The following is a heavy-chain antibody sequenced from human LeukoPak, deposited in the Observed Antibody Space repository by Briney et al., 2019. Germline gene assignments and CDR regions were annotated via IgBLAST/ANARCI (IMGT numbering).Heavy chain of an antibody. CDR1: GFTFSTYS. V-gene: IGHV3-21*01. CDR3: ASLMTTVTIRDY. CDR2: ISSSSTYV. Sequence: PGGSLRLSCAASGFTFSTYSMNWVRQAPGKGLEWVSSISSSSTYVYYADSVKGRFTISRDNAKSSLYLQMNRLRAEDTAVYYCASLMTTVTIRDYWGQGTLVTVSS. D-gene: IGHD4-17*01. J-gene: IGHJ4*02.